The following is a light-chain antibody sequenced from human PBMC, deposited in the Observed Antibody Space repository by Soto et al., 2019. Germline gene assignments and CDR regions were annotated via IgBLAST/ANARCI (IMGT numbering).Light chain of an antibody. Sequence: DIQMTQSPSSLSASVGDRVTITCRASQSISRYLNWYQQKPGKAPQLLIYAASSLESEAPSRFSGSGSGTYFTLIISSLQAEDFATYYCQQSYNTPLTFGGGTKVEIK. CDR2: AAS. CDR1: QSISRY. J-gene: IGKJ4*01. CDR3: QQSYNTPLT. V-gene: IGKV1-39*01.